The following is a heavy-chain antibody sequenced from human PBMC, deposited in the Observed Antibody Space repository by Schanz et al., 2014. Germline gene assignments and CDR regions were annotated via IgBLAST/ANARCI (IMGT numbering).Heavy chain of an antibody. V-gene: IGHV3-33*06. J-gene: IGHJ4*02. Sequence: DLEESGGGLVQPGGSLRLSCVVSGFNFRNYWMSWVRQAPGKGLGWVAVIWHDGSGKYYADSVKGRFTISRDNSKNTLFLQMRNLRADDTALYYCAKGKSEVRGIILDYWGQGTMVVVSS. CDR2: IWHDGSGK. CDR1: GFNFRNYW. D-gene: IGHD3-10*01. CDR3: AKGKSEVRGIILDY.